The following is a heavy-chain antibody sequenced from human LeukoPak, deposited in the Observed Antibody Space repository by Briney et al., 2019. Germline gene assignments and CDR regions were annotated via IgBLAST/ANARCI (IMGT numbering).Heavy chain of an antibody. CDR2: IYYSGST. Sequence: SETLSLTCTVSGGSISSYYRSWIRQPPGKGLEWIGYIYYSGSTNYNPSLKSRVTISVDTSKNQFSLKLSSVTAADTAVYYCARSDGSYFGIFDYWGQGTLVTVSS. J-gene: IGHJ4*02. CDR1: GGSISSYY. D-gene: IGHD1-26*01. CDR3: ARSDGSYFGIFDY. V-gene: IGHV4-59*01.